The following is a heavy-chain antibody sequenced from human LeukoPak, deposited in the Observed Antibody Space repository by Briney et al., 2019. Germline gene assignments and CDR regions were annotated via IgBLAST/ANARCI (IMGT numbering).Heavy chain of an antibody. D-gene: IGHD2-15*01. CDR2: IIPIFGTA. J-gene: IGHJ4*02. CDR3: ARGDCSGGSCCFDFDY. V-gene: IGHV1-69*06. Sequence: SVKVSCKASGGTFSSYAISWVRQAPGQGLEWMGGIIPIFGTANYAQKFQGRVTITADKSTSTAYMELSSLRSEDTAVYYCARGDCSGGSCCFDFDYWGQGTLVTVSS. CDR1: GGTFSSYA.